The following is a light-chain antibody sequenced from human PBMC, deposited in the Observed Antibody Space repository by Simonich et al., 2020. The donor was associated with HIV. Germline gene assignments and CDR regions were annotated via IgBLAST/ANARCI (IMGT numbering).Light chain of an antibody. V-gene: IGKV1-5*03. J-gene: IGKJ4*01. CDR1: QSIRSW. CDR2: KAS. CDR3: QQYNSYSST. Sequence: DIQMTQSPSTLSASVGDRVPITCRASQSIRSWLAWYQQKPGKAPKLLIYKASSLESGVPSRFSGSGSGTEFTLTISSLQPDDFATYYCQQYNSYSSTFGGGTKVEIK.